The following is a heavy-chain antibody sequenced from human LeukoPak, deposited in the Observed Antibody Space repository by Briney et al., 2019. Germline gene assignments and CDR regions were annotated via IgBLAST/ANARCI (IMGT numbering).Heavy chain of an antibody. CDR1: GGSFSGYY. CDR3: ARTPRSVVVVAANVFHYYYYMDV. J-gene: IGHJ6*03. Sequence: SETLSLTCAVYGGSFSGYYGSWIRQPPGKGLEWIGEINHSGSTNYNPSLKSRVTISVDTSKNQFSLKLSSVTAADTAVYYCARTPRSVVVVAANVFHYYYYMDVWGKGTTATVSS. V-gene: IGHV4-34*01. D-gene: IGHD2-15*01. CDR2: INHSGST.